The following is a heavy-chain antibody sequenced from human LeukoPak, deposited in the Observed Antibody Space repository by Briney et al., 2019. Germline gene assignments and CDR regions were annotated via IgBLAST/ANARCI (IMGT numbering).Heavy chain of an antibody. CDR1: GFTFSAYA. CDR3: AKGGDVLTGYYLYWYFDL. CDR2: ISRSGSST. V-gene: IGHV3-23*01. J-gene: IGHJ2*01. D-gene: IGHD3-9*01. Sequence: GGSLRLSCAASGFTFSAYAMSWVRQAPGKGLEWVSAISRSGSSTDYADSVKRRFTISRDNSKNTLYLQMNSLRPEDTAVYYCAKGGDVLTGYYLYWYFDLWGRGTLVTVSS.